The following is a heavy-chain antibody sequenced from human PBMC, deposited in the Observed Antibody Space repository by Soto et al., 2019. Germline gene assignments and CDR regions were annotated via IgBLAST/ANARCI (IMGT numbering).Heavy chain of an antibody. CDR3: ARDLHGSGSYYNGLYFDY. CDR1: GGTFSSYT. J-gene: IGHJ4*02. V-gene: IGHV1-69*08. Sequence: QVQLVQSGAEVKKPGSSVKVSCKASGGTFSSYTISLVRQAPGQGLEWMGRIIPILGIANYAQKFQGRVTITADKSTSTAYMELSSLRSEDTTVYYCARDLHGSGSYYNGLYFDYWGQGTLVTVSS. CDR2: IIPILGIA. D-gene: IGHD3-10*01.